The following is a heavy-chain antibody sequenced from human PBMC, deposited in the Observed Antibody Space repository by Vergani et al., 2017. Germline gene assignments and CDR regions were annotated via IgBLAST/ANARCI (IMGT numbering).Heavy chain of an antibody. Sequence: QVQLVETGGGVVQPGGSLKLYCSTSGFRFNTYCAHWVRQAPGKGLEWVAFIGYGGRIKYNVDSVKGRFTISRDTSKKTLSLQMRSLRADDTAVYYCAKDGRENSDYGYFDYWGQGTLVTVSS. D-gene: IGHD4-17*01. V-gene: IGHV3-30*02. J-gene: IGHJ4*02. CDR2: IGYGGRIK. CDR3: AKDGRENSDYGYFDY. CDR1: GFRFNTYC.